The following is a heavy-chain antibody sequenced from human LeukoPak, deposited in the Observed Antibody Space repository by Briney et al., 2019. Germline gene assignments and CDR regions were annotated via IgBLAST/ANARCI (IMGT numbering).Heavy chain of an antibody. CDR2: ITPIFGTA. Sequence: SSVKVSCKASGGTFSSYAISWVRQAPGQGLEWMGGITPIFGTANYAQKFQGRVTITADESTSTAYMELSSLRSEDTAVYYCARASVKRSGYLVVGQYYFDYWGQGTLVTVSS. D-gene: IGHD3-3*01. V-gene: IGHV1-69*01. CDR3: ARASVKRSGYLVVGQYYFDY. J-gene: IGHJ4*02. CDR1: GGTFSSYA.